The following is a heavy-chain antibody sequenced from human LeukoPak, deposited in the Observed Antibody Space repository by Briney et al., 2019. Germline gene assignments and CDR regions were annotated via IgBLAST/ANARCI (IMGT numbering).Heavy chain of an antibody. D-gene: IGHD3-10*01. J-gene: IGHJ5*02. V-gene: IGHV4-38-2*02. Sequence: PSETLSLTCTVSGYSISSDYYWGWIRQPPGKGLEWIGSIYHSGSTYYNPSLKSRVTISVDTSKNQFSLKLSSVTAADTAVYYCARGGGITMVRGAMWNWFDPWGQRTLVTVSS. CDR2: IYHSGST. CDR3: ARGGGITMVRGAMWNWFDP. CDR1: GYSISSDYY.